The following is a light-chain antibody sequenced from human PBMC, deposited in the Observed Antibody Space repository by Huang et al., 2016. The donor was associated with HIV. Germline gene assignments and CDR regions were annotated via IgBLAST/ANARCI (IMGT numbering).Light chain of an antibody. CDR2: TTS. V-gene: IGKV1-39*01. CDR1: QSISRD. Sequence: IQMTQSPPSLSASAGDRVTITCRASQSISRDLNWYQQKPGKAPKLLIYTTSRLQGGVPSRFSGSGSATDFTLTISSLQPEDFATYFCQQSYTTPWTFGQGTKVEIK. CDR3: QQSYTTPWT. J-gene: IGKJ1*01.